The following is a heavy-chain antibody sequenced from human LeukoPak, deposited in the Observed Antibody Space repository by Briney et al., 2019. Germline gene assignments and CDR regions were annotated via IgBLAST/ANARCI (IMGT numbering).Heavy chain of an antibody. V-gene: IGHV3-74*01. CDR1: GFTFSSYW. CDR2: IKTDGSST. D-gene: IGHD5-12*01. CDR3: ARDRGYTQDY. Sequence: GGSLRLSCAASGFTFSSYWMHWVRQAPGKGLVWVSHIKTDGSSTTYADSVKGRFTISRDNAKNTLYLQMNSLRAEDTAVYYCARDRGYTQDYWGQGTLVTVSS. J-gene: IGHJ4*02.